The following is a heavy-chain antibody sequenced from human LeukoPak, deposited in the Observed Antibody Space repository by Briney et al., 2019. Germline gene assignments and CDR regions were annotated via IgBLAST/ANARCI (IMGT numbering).Heavy chain of an antibody. D-gene: IGHD4-17*01. Sequence: GGSLRLSCAASGFTFDDYAMHWVRQAPGKGLECVSGISWNSGSIGYADSVKGRFTISRDNAKNSLYLQMNSLRAEDTALYYCAKGSTVTTGSGSFDYWGQGTLVTVSS. CDR3: AKGSTVTTGSGSFDY. V-gene: IGHV3-9*01. CDR2: ISWNSGSI. CDR1: GFTFDDYA. J-gene: IGHJ4*02.